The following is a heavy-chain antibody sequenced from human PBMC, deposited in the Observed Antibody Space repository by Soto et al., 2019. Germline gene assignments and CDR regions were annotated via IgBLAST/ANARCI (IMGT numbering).Heavy chain of an antibody. Sequence: QITLKESGPTLVRPTQTLTLTCAFSGFSLSTSGVGVGWIRQPPGKALEWLAVIYWDDSKHYIPSLRSTLTITKDTSKNQVVLTMTNMDPMDTGTYYCAHKGPEDWPLDYWGQGTLVTVSS. CDR2: IYWDDSK. V-gene: IGHV2-5*02. D-gene: IGHD3-9*01. CDR1: GFSLSTSGVG. J-gene: IGHJ4*02. CDR3: AHKGPEDWPLDY.